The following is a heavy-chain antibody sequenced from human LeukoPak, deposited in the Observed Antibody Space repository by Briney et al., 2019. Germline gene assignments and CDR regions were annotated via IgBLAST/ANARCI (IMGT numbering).Heavy chain of an antibody. CDR2: ISWNSGSI. CDR1: GFTFDDYA. Sequence: PGGSLRLSCAASGFTFDDYAMHWVRQAPGKGLEWVSGISWNSGSIGYADSVKGRFTISRDNAKNSLYLQMNSLRAEDTALYYCAKGTWAMVRGVTADYWGQGTLVTVSS. D-gene: IGHD3-10*01. CDR3: AKGTWAMVRGVTADY. V-gene: IGHV3-9*01. J-gene: IGHJ4*02.